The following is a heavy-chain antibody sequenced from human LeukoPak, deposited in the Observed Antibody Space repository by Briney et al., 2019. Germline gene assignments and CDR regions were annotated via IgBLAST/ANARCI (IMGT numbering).Heavy chain of an antibody. J-gene: IGHJ2*01. V-gene: IGHV4-34*01. D-gene: IGHD6-13*01. CDR2: INHSGST. Sequence: ETLSLTCAVYGGSFSGYYWSWIRQPPGKGLEWIGEINHSGSTNYNPSLKSRVSMSVDTSKKQFSLKLSSVTAADTAVYYCARLSSSWYQDWYFDLWGRGTLVTVSS. CDR1: GGSFSGYY. CDR3: ARLSSSWYQDWYFDL.